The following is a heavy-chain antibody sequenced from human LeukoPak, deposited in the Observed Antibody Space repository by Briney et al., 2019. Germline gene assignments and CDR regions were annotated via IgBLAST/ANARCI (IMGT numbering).Heavy chain of an antibody. Sequence: SETLSLTCAVHGGSFSGYYWSWIRQPPGKGLEWIGEINHSGSTNYNPSLKSRVTISVDTSRNQFSLKLSSVTAADTAVYYCARGLWFGDENPPYFDYWGQGILVTVSS. V-gene: IGHV4-34*01. CDR3: ARGLWFGDENPPYFDY. D-gene: IGHD3-10*01. CDR2: INHSGST. J-gene: IGHJ4*02. CDR1: GGSFSGYY.